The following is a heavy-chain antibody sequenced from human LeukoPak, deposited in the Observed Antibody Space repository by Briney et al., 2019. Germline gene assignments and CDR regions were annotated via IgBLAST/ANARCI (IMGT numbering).Heavy chain of an antibody. CDR3: ASRGYGDYYFDY. CDR1: GDITHY. D-gene: IGHD4-17*01. CDR2: IYFSGSA. V-gene: IGHV4-39*07. Sequence: SETLSLTCTVSGDITHYWGWIRQPPGKGLECIGSIYFSGSAYYNPSLRSRVTISVDTSKNQFSLKLSSVTAADTAVYYCASRGYGDYYFDYWGQGTLVTVSS. J-gene: IGHJ4*02.